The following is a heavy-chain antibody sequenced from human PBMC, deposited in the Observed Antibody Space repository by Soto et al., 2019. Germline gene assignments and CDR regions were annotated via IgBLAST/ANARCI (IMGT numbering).Heavy chain of an antibody. D-gene: IGHD6-13*01. CDR3: VRGASSLPGFY. CDR2: ISAYNGDT. Sequence: QVQLVQSGAEVKKAGASVKVSCKASGYTFTSYGITWVRQAPGQGLEWMGWISAYNGDTNYAQKFQGRLTMTTDTSTSTAYMELRGLTSDDTAVYYCVRGASSLPGFYWGQGTLVTVSS. CDR1: GYTFTSYG. V-gene: IGHV1-18*01. J-gene: IGHJ4*02.